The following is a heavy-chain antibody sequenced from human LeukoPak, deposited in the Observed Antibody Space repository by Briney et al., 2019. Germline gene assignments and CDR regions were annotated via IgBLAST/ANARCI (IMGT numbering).Heavy chain of an antibody. Sequence: SETLSLTCTVSGGSISSYYWSWIRQPPGKGLEWIGYIYYSGSTNYNPSLKSRVTISVDTSKNQFSLKLSSVTAADTAVYYCAREGFTIFGVASHAFDIWGQGTMVTVSS. D-gene: IGHD3-3*01. V-gene: IGHV4-59*01. CDR3: AREGFTIFGVASHAFDI. J-gene: IGHJ3*02. CDR2: IYYSGST. CDR1: GGSISSYY.